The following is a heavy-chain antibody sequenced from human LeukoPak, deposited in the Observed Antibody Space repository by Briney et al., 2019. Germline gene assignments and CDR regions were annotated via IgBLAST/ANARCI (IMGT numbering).Heavy chain of an antibody. D-gene: IGHD1-26*01. Sequence: GGSLRLSCAASGFTFSSYSMNWVRQAPGKGLEWVSSISSSSSYIYYADSVKGRFTISRDNSKNSLYLQMNSLRAEDTALYYCAKDGGLYSGSYYIDYWGQGTLVTVSS. J-gene: IGHJ4*02. CDR3: AKDGGLYSGSYYIDY. CDR2: ISSSSSYI. CDR1: GFTFSSYS. V-gene: IGHV3-21*04.